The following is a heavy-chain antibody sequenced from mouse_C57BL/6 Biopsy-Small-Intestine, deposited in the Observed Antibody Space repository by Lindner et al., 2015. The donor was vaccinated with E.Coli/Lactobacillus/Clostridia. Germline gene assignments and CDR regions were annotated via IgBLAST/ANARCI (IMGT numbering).Heavy chain of an antibody. Sequence: SVKVSCKAAGYTFTNYGISWVRQAPGQGLEWMGWISVKNGNTKYAQKFQGRVTLTTDTSTSTAYMELRSLRSDDTAVYYCARALMSVGLRYDAFDIWGQGTMVTVSS. J-gene: IGHJ3*01. D-gene: IGHD1-1*01. V-gene: IGHV1-7*01. CDR2: ISVKNGNT. CDR1: GYTFTNYG. CDR3: ARALMSVGLRYDAFDI.